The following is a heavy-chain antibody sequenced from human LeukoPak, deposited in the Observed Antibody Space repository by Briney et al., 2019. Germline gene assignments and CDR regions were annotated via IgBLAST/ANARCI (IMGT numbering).Heavy chain of an antibody. Sequence: GGSLRLSCAASGFTVSNYDMHWVRQAPGKGLEWVSAISSSSSYIYYADSIKGRFTISRDNAENSLYLQMNSLRAVDTAVYFCARGEEKATITALDSWGQGTLVTVSS. CDR3: ARGEEKATITALDS. CDR2: ISSSSSYI. J-gene: IGHJ4*02. V-gene: IGHV3-21*01. D-gene: IGHD5-24*01. CDR1: GFTVSNYD.